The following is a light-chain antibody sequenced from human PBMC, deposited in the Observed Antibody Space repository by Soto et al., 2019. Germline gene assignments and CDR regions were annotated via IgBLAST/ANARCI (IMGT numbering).Light chain of an antibody. CDR1: SSDVGGYNY. V-gene: IGLV2-14*01. J-gene: IGLJ7*01. Sequence: QSALTQPASVSGSPGQSITISCTGTSSDVGGYNYVSWFQQHPGTAPKLLIYEVSNRPSGVSNRFSGSKSGNTASLTISGLQAEDEADYYCNSRTSSHTWVFGGGTQLTVL. CDR2: EVS. CDR3: NSRTSSHTWV.